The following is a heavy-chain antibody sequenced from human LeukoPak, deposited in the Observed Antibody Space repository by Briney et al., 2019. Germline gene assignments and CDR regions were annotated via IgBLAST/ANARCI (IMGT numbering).Heavy chain of an antibody. CDR1: GFTFSSYG. V-gene: IGHV3-33*01. D-gene: IGHD3-22*01. CDR3: ARDSRAGYYDSSGYEDFDY. CDR2: IWYDGSNK. J-gene: IGHJ4*02. Sequence: GRSLRLSCAASGFTFSSYGMHWVRQAPGKGLERVAVIWYDGSNKYYADSVKGRFTISRDNSKNTLYLQMNSLRAEDTAVYYCARDSRAGYYDSSGYEDFDYWGQGTLVTVSS.